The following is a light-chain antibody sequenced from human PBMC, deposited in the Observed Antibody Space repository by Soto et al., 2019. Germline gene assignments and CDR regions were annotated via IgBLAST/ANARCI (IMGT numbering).Light chain of an antibody. CDR2: AAS. V-gene: IGKV1-39*01. Sequence: DIQMTQSPSALSGSVGDRVTMTCRASQTISSWLAWYQQKPGKAPKLLIYAASSLQSGVPSRFSGSGSGTDFTLTISSLQPEDFATYYCQQSYSTPHITFGQGTRLEIK. CDR1: QTISSW. CDR3: QQSYSTPHIT. J-gene: IGKJ5*01.